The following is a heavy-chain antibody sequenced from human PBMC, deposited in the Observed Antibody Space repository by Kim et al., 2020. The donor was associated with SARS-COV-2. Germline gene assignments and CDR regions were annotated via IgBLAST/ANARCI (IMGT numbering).Heavy chain of an antibody. CDR2: ISAYNGNT. Sequence: ASVKVSCKASGYTFTSYGISWVRQAPGQGLEWMGWISAYNGNTNYAQKLQGRVTMTTDTSTSTAYMELRSLRSDDTAVYYCARVVGCSGGSCYSRGGYWFDPWGQGTLVTVSS. V-gene: IGHV1-18*04. CDR1: GYTFTSYG. J-gene: IGHJ5*02. D-gene: IGHD2-15*01. CDR3: ARVVGCSGGSCYSRGGYWFDP.